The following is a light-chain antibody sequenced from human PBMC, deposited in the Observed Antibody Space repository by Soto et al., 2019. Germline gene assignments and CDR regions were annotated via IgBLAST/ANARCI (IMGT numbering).Light chain of an antibody. Sequence: ETVLTQSPGTLSLSPGERATLSCRASQTVTKSYLAWYQQKPGQAPRILIFGTSSRATGVPDRVSGSGSGTDFTLTISSLEPEDFAVYFCQQSGSSPWTFGHGTKVDIK. CDR2: GTS. J-gene: IGKJ1*01. CDR1: QTVTKSY. CDR3: QQSGSSPWT. V-gene: IGKV3-20*01.